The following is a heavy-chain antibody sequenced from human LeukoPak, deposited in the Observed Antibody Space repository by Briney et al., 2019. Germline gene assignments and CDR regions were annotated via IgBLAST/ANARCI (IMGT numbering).Heavy chain of an antibody. CDR3: ARDPSNSGGWHPFLDY. J-gene: IGHJ4*02. D-gene: IGHD6-19*01. CDR2: ISGYNGDT. V-gene: IGHV1-18*01. CDR1: GGTFSSYA. Sequence: ASVKVSCKASGGTFSSYAITWVRQAPRQGLEWMGWISGYNGDTHYPQKFQGRFTMTIDTPTSTAFVELRGLTSDDTAVYYCARDPSNSGGWHPFLDYWGQGTLVTVSS.